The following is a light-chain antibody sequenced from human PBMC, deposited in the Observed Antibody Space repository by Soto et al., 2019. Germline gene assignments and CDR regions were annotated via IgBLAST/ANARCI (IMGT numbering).Light chain of an antibody. CDR3: QQYNHWPPYT. Sequence: EIVMTQSPATQSASPGETVTLSCRASQSDRSNLAWYQQKPGQAPRLLIYDASTMATGIPARFSGSGSGTEFTLTIKSLQSEDFAIYYCQQYNHWPPYTFGQGTKLEMK. J-gene: IGKJ2*01. V-gene: IGKV3-15*01. CDR2: DAS. CDR1: QSDRSN.